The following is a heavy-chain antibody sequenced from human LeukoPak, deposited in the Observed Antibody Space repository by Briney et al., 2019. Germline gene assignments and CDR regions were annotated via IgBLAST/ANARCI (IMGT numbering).Heavy chain of an antibody. CDR2: LSASGGTT. D-gene: IGHD2-2*01. CDR3: AREPREYCSRIACPNWFES. V-gene: IGHV3-23*01. CDR1: GFTFNNYA. J-gene: IGHJ5*01. Sequence: GGSLRLSCAASGFTFNNYAMSWVRQAPGEGRDWVSALSASGGTTYYADSVKGRFTISRDNSENTLYLQMNSLRAEDTAVYYCAREPREYCSRIACPNWFESWGQGTLVTVSS.